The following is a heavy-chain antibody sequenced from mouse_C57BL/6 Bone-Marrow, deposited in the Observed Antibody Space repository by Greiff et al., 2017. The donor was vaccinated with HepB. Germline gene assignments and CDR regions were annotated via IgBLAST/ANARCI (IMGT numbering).Heavy chain of an antibody. CDR1: GFTFSDYY. J-gene: IGHJ4*01. V-gene: IGHV5-16*01. CDR3: ARDLRGYDEGNYYAMDY. Sequence: EVKLMESEGGLVQPGRSMKLSCTASGFTFSDYYMAWVRQVPEKGLEWVANINYDGSSTYYLDSLKSRFIISRDNAKNILYLQMSSLKSEDTATYYCARDLRGYDEGNYYAMDYWGQGTSVTVSS. CDR2: INYDGSST. D-gene: IGHD2-2*01.